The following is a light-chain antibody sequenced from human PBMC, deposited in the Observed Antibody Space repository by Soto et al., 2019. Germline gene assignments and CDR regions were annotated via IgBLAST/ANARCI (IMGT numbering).Light chain of an antibody. V-gene: IGKV3-20*01. CDR1: QSVSGIF. J-gene: IGKJ1*01. CDR3: QQYGSSPVT. CDR2: AAS. Sequence: IVLTQSQVTLSLSPGERATISCRASQSVSGIFLDWYQQKPCQSPRLLIYAASSRATGIPDRFSCSGSGTDFNLSISRLEPEDFAVYYCQQYGSSPVTLGQGTKVEIK.